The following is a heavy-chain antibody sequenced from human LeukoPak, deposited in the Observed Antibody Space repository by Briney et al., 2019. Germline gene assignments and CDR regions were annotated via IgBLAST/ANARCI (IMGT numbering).Heavy chain of an antibody. V-gene: IGHV3-7*01. J-gene: IGHJ3*02. D-gene: IGHD5-12*01. CDR2: IKQDGTEK. CDR3: AREPFQVATHDAFDI. Sequence: PGGSLRLSCAASGFTFTTYWMSWVRQAPGKGLEWVANIKQDGTEKYYVDSVKGRFTISRDNAKNSLYLQMNSLRAEDTAVYYCAREPFQVATHDAFDIWGQGTMVTVSS. CDR1: GFTFTTYW.